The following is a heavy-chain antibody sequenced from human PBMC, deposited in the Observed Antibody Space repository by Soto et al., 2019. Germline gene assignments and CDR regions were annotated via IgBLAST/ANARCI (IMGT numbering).Heavy chain of an antibody. D-gene: IGHD3-3*01. Sequence: ASVKVSCKASGYTFTGYYMHWVRQAPGQGLEWMGWINPNSGGTNYAQKFQGRVTMTRDTSISTAYMELSRLRSDDTAVYYCARAQYYDFWSGYSFNYGRDVWGQGTTVTVSS. CDR1: GYTFTGYY. CDR3: ARAQYYDFWSGYSFNYGRDV. CDR2: INPNSGGT. J-gene: IGHJ6*02. V-gene: IGHV1-2*02.